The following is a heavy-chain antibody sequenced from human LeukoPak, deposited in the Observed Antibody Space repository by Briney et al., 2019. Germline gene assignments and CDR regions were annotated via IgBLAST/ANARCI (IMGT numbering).Heavy chain of an antibody. D-gene: IGHD5-18*01. J-gene: IGHJ3*02. CDR2: IYYSGST. V-gene: IGHV4-39*01. Sequence: SETLSLTCTVSGGSISSSGYYWGWIRQPPGKGLEWIGSIYYSGSTYYNPSLKSRVTISVDTSKNQFSLKLSSVTAADTAVYYCARRIQLWFTAFDIWGQGTMVTVSS. CDR3: ARRIQLWFTAFDI. CDR1: GGSISSSGYY.